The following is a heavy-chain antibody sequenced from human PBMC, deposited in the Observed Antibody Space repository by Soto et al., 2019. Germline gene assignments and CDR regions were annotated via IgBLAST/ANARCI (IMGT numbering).Heavy chain of an antibody. CDR1: GGSISSSSYY. CDR3: ARRERAAGPAWWFDP. Sequence: SETLSLTCTVSGGSISSSSYYWGWIRQHPGKGLEWIGSIYYSGSTYYSPSLKSRVTISVDTSKNQFSLKLSSVPAADTAVYYGARRERAAGPAWWFDPWGQGTLVTVSS. J-gene: IGHJ5*02. CDR2: IYYSGST. D-gene: IGHD6-13*01. V-gene: IGHV4-39*01.